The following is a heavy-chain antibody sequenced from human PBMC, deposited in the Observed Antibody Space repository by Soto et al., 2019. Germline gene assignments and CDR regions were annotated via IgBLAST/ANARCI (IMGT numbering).Heavy chain of an antibody. J-gene: IGHJ5*01. Sequence: SETLSLTCAVYGGSFSGYYWSWIRQPPGKGLEWIGEINHSGSTNYNPSLKSRVTISVDTSKNQFSLKLSSVTAADTAVYYCARERGRTLPMVRGVIGWFDSRGQGTPVTVSS. CDR1: GGSFSGYY. CDR2: INHSGST. D-gene: IGHD3-10*01. CDR3: ARERGRTLPMVRGVIGWFDS. V-gene: IGHV4-34*01.